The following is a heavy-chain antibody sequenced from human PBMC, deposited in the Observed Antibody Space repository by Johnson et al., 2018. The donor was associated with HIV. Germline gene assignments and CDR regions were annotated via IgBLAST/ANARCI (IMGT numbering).Heavy chain of an antibody. V-gene: IGHV3-9*01. Sequence: VQLVESGGGVVQPGRSLRLSCAASGFTFSSYGMHWVRQAPGKGLEWVSGISWNSGSIGYADSVRGRFTISRDNAKNSLYLQMNSLRAEDTALYYCARADTAMVRGAFDIWGQGTMVTVSS. D-gene: IGHD5-18*01. CDR1: GFTFSSYG. CDR3: ARADTAMVRGAFDI. CDR2: ISWNSGSI. J-gene: IGHJ3*02.